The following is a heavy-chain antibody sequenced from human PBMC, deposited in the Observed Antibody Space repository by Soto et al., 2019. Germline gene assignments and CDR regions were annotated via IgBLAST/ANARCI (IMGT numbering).Heavy chain of an antibody. J-gene: IGHJ3*02. CDR3: ATTKTLVPDAFDI. CDR1: GGSISSGGYY. D-gene: IGHD3-16*01. Sequence: NPSETLSLTCTVSGGSISSGGYYWSWIRQHPGEGLEWIGYIYYSGSTYYNPSLKSRVTISVDTSKNQFSLKLSSVTAADTAVYYCATTKTLVPDAFDIWGQGTMVTVSS. V-gene: IGHV4-31*03. CDR2: IYYSGST.